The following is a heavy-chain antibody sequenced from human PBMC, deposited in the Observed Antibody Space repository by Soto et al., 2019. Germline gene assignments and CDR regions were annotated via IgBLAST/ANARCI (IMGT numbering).Heavy chain of an antibody. CDR3: ARDRGYRRYFDSSGFWADS. Sequence: VGSLGLSCAASGFTFSSYGMHWVRQAPGKGLEWVAAVVYDGSKKYYADSVKGRFTVSRDNYKNTLFLEMNALRAEDTAVYYCARDRGYRRYFDSSGFWADSWGQGTLVTVSS. CDR2: VVYDGSKK. CDR1: GFTFSSYG. V-gene: IGHV3-33*08. D-gene: IGHD3-22*01. J-gene: IGHJ4*02.